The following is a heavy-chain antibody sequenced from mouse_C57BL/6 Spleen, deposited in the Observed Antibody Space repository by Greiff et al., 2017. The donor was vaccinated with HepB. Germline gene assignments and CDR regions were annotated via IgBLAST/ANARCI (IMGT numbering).Heavy chain of an antibody. CDR3: ARKGPTALMDY. J-gene: IGHJ4*01. CDR2: ISYDGSN. D-gene: IGHD1-2*01. Sequence: EVQLVESGPGLVKPSQSLSLTCSVTGYSITSGYYWNWIRQFPGNKLEWMGYISYDGSNNYNPSLKNRISITRDTSKNQFFRKLNSVTTEDTATYYCARKGPTALMDYWGQGTSVTVSS. CDR1: GYSITSGYY. V-gene: IGHV3-6*01.